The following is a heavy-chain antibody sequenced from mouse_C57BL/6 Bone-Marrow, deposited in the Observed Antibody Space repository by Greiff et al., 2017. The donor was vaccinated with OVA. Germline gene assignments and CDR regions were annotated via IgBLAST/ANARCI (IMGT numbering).Heavy chain of an antibody. J-gene: IGHJ1*03. CDR1: GYTFTSYG. CDR3: ARGNGSSYWYFDV. CDR2: IYPRSGNT. V-gene: IGHV1-81*01. D-gene: IGHD1-1*01. Sequence: VKVVESGAELARPGASVKLSCKASGYTFTSYGISWVKQRTGQGLEWIGEIYPRSGNTYYNEKFKGKATLTADKSSSTAYMELRSLTSEDSAVYFCARGNGSSYWYFDVWGTGTTVTVSS.